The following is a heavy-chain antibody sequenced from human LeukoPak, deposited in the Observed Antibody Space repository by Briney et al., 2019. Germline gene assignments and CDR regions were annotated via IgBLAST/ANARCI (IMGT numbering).Heavy chain of an antibody. CDR3: AREGYGGNSLRLSYYYYYYMDV. D-gene: IGHD4-23*01. CDR1: GYTFTGYY. Sequence: ASVKVSCKASGYTFTGYYMHWVRQAPGQGLEWMGIINPSGGSTSYAQKFQGRVTMTRDTPTSTVYMELSSLRSEDTAVYYCAREGYGGNSLRLSYYYYYYMDVWGKGTTVTISS. CDR2: INPSGGST. V-gene: IGHV1-46*01. J-gene: IGHJ6*03.